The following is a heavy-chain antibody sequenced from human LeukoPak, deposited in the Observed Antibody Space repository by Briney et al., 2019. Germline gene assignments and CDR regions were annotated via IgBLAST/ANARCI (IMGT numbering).Heavy chain of an antibody. CDR2: ISYDGSNK. V-gene: IGHV3-30-3*01. J-gene: IGHJ4*02. CDR3: ARSLYYYGSGGEDY. D-gene: IGHD3-10*01. CDR1: GFTFSSYA. Sequence: GGSLRLSCAASGFTFSSYAMHWVRQAPSKGLEWVAVISYDGSNKYYADSVKGRFTISRDSSKNTLYLQMNSLRAEDTAVYYCARSLYYYGSGGEDYWGQGTLVTVSS.